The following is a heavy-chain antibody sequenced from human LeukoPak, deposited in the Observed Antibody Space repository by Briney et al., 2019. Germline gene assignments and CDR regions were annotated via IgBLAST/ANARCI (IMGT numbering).Heavy chain of an antibody. J-gene: IGHJ4*02. D-gene: IGHD3-3*01. CDR1: GFTLDSFG. Sequence: GGSLRLSCAPSGFTLDSFGRNGFRRAQGRGRKGGPNKNQEGSERFYADSVKGRFTISRDNAKNSLYLQMNSLRAEDTAVYYCARDRNTDFWSGYYTNYCDYWGQGTLVTVSS. V-gene: IGHV3-7*01. CDR3: ARDRNTDFWSGYYTNYCDY. CDR2: KNQEGSER.